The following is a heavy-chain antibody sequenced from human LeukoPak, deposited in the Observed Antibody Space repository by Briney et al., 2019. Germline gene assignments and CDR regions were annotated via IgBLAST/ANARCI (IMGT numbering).Heavy chain of an antibody. V-gene: IGHV4-34*01. CDR2: INHSGST. Sequence: SETLSLTCAVYGGSFSGYYLSWIRQPPGKGLEWIGEINHSGSTNYNPSLKSRVTISVDTSKNQFSLKLSSVTAADTAVYYCASYTTVNNWFDPWGQGTLVTVSS. J-gene: IGHJ5*02. D-gene: IGHD4-17*01. CDR1: GGSFSGYY. CDR3: ASYTTVNNWFDP.